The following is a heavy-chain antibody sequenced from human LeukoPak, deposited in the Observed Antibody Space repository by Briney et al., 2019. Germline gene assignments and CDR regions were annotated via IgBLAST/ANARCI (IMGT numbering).Heavy chain of an antibody. CDR1: GYSFTNYW. V-gene: IGHV5-51*01. Sequence: GESLKISCQGSGYSFTNYWIGWVRQMPGKGLKWMGIIYPGDSDARYSPSFQGQVTISADKSISTAYLQWSSLKASDTAMYYCARRRDLYGGSSYPFDTWGQETLVPVSS. J-gene: IGHJ4*02. D-gene: IGHD1-26*01. CDR3: ARRRDLYGGSSYPFDT. CDR2: IYPGDSDA.